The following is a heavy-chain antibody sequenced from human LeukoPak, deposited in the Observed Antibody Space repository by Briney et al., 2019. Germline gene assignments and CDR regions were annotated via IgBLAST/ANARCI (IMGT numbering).Heavy chain of an antibody. CDR2: INSDGSEK. CDR1: GFTFTTYW. V-gene: IGHV3-7*01. Sequence: GGSLRLSCAASGFTFTTYWMTWVRQAPGKGLVWVANINSDGSEKYYVDSVKGRFTIARDNAKSSLYLQMNSLRVEDTAVYYCARGGMIVVTYWGQGTLVTVSS. D-gene: IGHD2-21*01. CDR3: ARGGMIVVTY. J-gene: IGHJ4*02.